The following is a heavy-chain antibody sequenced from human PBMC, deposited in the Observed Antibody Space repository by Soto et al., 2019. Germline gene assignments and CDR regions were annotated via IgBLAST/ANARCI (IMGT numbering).Heavy chain of an antibody. Sequence: QVQLVQSGAEVKKPGSSVKVSCKASGGTFSSYTISWVRQAPGQGLEWMGRIIPILGIANYAQKFQGRVTITADKSTSTAYMAPSSLRSEDTAVSYCARDSEPHAPYSCSWYYFDYWGKGTLVTVSS. CDR3: ARDSEPHAPYSCSWYYFDY. D-gene: IGHD6-13*01. CDR2: IIPILGIA. V-gene: IGHV1-69*08. J-gene: IGHJ4*02. CDR1: GGTFSSYT.